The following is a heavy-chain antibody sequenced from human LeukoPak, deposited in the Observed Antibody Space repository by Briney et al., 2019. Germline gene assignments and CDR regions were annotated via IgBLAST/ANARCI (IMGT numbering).Heavy chain of an antibody. CDR1: GFTFGDYA. D-gene: IGHD3-22*01. V-gene: IGHV3-49*04. CDR3: SRFYSSGWASGAFDI. J-gene: IGHJ3*02. CDR2: IRNLVNGGTT. Sequence: GGSLRLSCTASGFTFGDYAMSWVRQAPGKGLEWIGFIRNLVNGGTTEYVASVKGRVTISRDDSKSIAYLQMNSLKTEDTAVYYCSRFYSSGWASGAFDIWGQGTMVTVSS.